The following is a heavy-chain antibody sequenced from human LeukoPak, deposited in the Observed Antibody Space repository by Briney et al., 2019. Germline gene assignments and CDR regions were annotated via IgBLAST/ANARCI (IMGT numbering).Heavy chain of an antibody. CDR1: GYTFIAYY. V-gene: IGHV1-2*02. J-gene: IGHJ4*02. Sequence: EASVKVSCKPSGYTFIAYYIHLVRQAPGQGLEWMGWINPNSGDTNYAQKFQDRVTMAWDTSVSTAYMELSSLRSEDTAVYYCATGIVGALTDRPTNDYWGQGTLVTVSS. CDR3: ATGIVGALTDRPTNDY. CDR2: INPNSGDT. D-gene: IGHD1-26*01.